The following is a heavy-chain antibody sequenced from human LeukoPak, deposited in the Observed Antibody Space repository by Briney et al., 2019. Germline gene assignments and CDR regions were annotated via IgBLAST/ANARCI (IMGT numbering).Heavy chain of an antibody. J-gene: IGHJ6*03. D-gene: IGHD3-3*01. CDR1: GGTFSSYA. Sequence: GSSVKVSCKASGGTFSSYAISWARQAPGRGLEWMGGIIPIFGTANYAQKFQGRVTITADESTSTAYMELSSLRSEDTAVYYCARGEYDFWSGYYLYYYMDVWGKGTTVTVSS. V-gene: IGHV1-69*01. CDR3: ARGEYDFWSGYYLYYYMDV. CDR2: IIPIFGTA.